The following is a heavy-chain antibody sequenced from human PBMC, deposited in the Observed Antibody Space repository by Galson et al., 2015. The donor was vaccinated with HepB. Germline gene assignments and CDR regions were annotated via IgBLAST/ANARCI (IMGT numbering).Heavy chain of an antibody. D-gene: IGHD1-14*01. CDR3: VKGTTVSA. V-gene: IGHV3-64D*06. Sequence: SLRLSCAASGFTFSSYAMNWVRQAPGKGLEHVSTIYSNGGTTYYAEPVKGRFTISRDNSKDTLSLQMSSLRAEDTAVYFCVKGTTVSAWGQGTLVTVSS. CDR2: IYSNGGTT. J-gene: IGHJ5*02. CDR1: GFTFSSYA.